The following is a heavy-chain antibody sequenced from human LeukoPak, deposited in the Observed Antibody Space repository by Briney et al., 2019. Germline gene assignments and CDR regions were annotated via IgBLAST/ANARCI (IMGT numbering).Heavy chain of an antibody. D-gene: IGHD6-13*01. J-gene: IGHJ3*02. CDR3: AAPRGQQLVPDAFDI. CDR2: IIPIFGTA. V-gene: IGHV1-69*13. CDR1: GGTFSSYA. Sequence: ASVTVSCKASGGTFSSYAISWVRQAPGQGLEWMGGIIPIFGTANYAQKFQGRVTITADESTSTAYMELSSLRSEDTAVYCCAAPRGQQLVPDAFDIWGQGTMVTVSS.